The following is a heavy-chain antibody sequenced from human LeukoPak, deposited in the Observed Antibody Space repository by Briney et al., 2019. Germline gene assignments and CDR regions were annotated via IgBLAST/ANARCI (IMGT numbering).Heavy chain of an antibody. CDR1: GFTFGSYV. D-gene: IGHD2-15*01. Sequence: GGSLRLSCAASGFTFGSYVMSWVRQAPGKGPDWVSAISGDGGTYYADSVKGRFTISRDNSKNTLYLQMNSLGGEDTALYYCARYCGAASCYSGFDYWGQGTLVTVAS. J-gene: IGHJ4*02. CDR2: ISGDGGT. V-gene: IGHV3-23*01. CDR3: ARYCGAASCYSGFDY.